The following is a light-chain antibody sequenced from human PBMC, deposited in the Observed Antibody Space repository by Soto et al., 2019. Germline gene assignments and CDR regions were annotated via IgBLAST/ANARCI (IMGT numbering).Light chain of an antibody. CDR1: QSISTY. CDR3: QQRKNWPVT. J-gene: IGKJ4*01. CDR2: DAS. Sequence: EIVLTQSPATLSLSPGERATLSCRASQSISTYLAWYQQKPGQAPRLLIYDASNRATGIPARFGGSGSGTDFTLTISSLEPEDFALYYCQQRKNWPVTFGGGTKVEIK. V-gene: IGKV3-11*01.